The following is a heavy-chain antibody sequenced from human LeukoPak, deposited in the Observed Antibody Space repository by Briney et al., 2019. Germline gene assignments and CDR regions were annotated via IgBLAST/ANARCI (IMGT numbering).Heavy chain of an antibody. CDR1: GFTFSSYA. Sequence: PGGSLRLSCAASGFTFSSYAMSWVRQAPGKGLEWVSAISGSGGSTYYADSVKGRFTISRDNSKNTLYLQMNSLRAEDTAVYYCASRRGSYYPVSLDYWGQGTLVTVSS. CDR3: ASRRGSYYPVSLDY. V-gene: IGHV3-23*01. D-gene: IGHD1-26*01. CDR2: ISGSGGST. J-gene: IGHJ4*02.